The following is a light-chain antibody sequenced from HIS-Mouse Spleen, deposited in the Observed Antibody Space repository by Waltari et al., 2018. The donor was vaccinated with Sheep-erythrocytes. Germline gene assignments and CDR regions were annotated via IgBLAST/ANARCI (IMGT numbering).Light chain of an antibody. CDR2: DVS. J-gene: IGLJ1*01. CDR1: SSDVGGYNY. CDR3: CSYAGSYNHV. Sequence: QSALTQPRSVSGSPGQSVTISCTGTSSDVGGYNYVSWYQQHPGKAPKLMIDDVSKRPSGVPDRFSGSKSGNPASLTISGLQAEDGADYYCCSYAGSYNHVFATGTKVTVL. V-gene: IGLV2-11*01.